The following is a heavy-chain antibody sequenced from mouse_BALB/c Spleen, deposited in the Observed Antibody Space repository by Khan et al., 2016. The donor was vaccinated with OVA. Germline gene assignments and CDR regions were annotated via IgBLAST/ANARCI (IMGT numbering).Heavy chain of an antibody. CDR2: ICAGGST. CDR3: ARLEDI. J-gene: IGHJ2*01. Sequence: QVQLKESGPSLVAPSQSLSITCTVSGFSLTSYGVHWVRQPPGKGLEWLGVICAGGSTNYNSALMSRLSISQDNSKSQVFLKMNSLQTYDTAMSYCARLEDIWGQGTTLTVSS. V-gene: IGHV2-9*02. D-gene: IGHD1-3*01. CDR1: GFSLTSYG.